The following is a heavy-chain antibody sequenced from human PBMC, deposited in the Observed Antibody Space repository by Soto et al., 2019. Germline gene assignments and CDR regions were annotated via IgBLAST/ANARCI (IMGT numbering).Heavy chain of an antibody. CDR2: ISSTSSYT. V-gene: IGHV3-21*01. Sequence: GGSLRLSCAAAGFTFSSYAMNWVRQTQEKGLEWVSSISSTSSYTHYSDSVKGRFTISRDNANNSLFLQMNSLRAEDTATYYCARDLALAGNYWGQGALVTVSS. D-gene: IGHD6-19*01. CDR1: GFTFSSYA. CDR3: ARDLALAGNY. J-gene: IGHJ4*02.